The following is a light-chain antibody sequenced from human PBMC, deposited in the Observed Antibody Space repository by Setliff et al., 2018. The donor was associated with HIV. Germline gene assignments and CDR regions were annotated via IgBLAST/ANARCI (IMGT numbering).Light chain of an antibody. V-gene: IGLV2-23*01. J-gene: IGLJ1*01. CDR3: CSNTGSNTYV. Sequence: QSVLTQPASVSGSPGQSITISCTGTSGDVGRYNLVSWYQQQPGKPPKLMIYQASKRPSGVSNRFSGSKSGNTASLTISGLQADDEADYYCCSNTGSNTYVFGAGTKGTVL. CDR1: SGDVGRYNL. CDR2: QAS.